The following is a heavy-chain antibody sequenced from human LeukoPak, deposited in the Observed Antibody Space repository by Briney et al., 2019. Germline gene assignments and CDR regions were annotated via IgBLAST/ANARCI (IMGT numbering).Heavy chain of an antibody. CDR1: GYTFTGYY. CDR2: IIPIFGTA. D-gene: IGHD3-22*01. Sequence: ASVKVSCKASGYTFTGYYMHWVRQAPGQGLEWMGGIIPIFGTANYAQKFQGRVTITTDESTSTAYMELSSLRSEDTAVYYCARDLGYYYDSSGHYDYWGQGTLVTVSS. V-gene: IGHV1-69*05. CDR3: ARDLGYYYDSSGHYDY. J-gene: IGHJ4*02.